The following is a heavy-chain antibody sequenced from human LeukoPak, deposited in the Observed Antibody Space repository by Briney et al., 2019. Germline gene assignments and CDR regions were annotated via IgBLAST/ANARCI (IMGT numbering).Heavy chain of an antibody. Sequence: GGSLRLSCAASGFTFSTYAMSWVRQAPGKGLEWVSVISGSGTSTYYVDSVKGRVTISRDNSNTTLYLQLTILTPDDTAIYYSAKPRPYFSSTTCPPNYYCGIDVWGQGTTVTVTS. CDR3: AKPRPYFSSTTCPPNYYCGIDV. CDR2: ISGSGTST. CDR1: GFTFSTYA. V-gene: IGHV3-23*01. J-gene: IGHJ6*02. D-gene: IGHD2-2*01.